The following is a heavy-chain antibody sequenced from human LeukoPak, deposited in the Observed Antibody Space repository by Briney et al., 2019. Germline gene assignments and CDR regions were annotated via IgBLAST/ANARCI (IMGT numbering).Heavy chain of an antibody. Sequence: GESLKISCKGSGYTFTSYWIAWVRQMPGKGLEWVGNIYPTDSDTKYSPSFEGQVTLLVDKSINTAYLQWSSLKASDTAIYYCARARVMINYGGVADAFDIWGRGTTVIVSS. CDR2: IYPTDSDT. V-gene: IGHV5-51*01. D-gene: IGHD3-16*01. CDR3: ARARVMINYGGVADAFDI. J-gene: IGHJ3*02. CDR1: GYTFTSYW.